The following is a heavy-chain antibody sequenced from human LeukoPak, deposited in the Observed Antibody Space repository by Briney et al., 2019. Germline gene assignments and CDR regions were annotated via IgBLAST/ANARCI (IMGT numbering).Heavy chain of an antibody. CDR3: ARPKWGLHYFDY. V-gene: IGHV3-33*01. CDR1: GFTFSSYG. Sequence: PGRSLRLSCAASGFTFSSYGMHWVRQAPGKGLEWVAVIWYDGSNKYYADSVKGRFTISRDNSKNTLYLQMNSLRAEDTAVYYCARPKWGLHYFDYWGQGALVTVSS. D-gene: IGHD2-8*01. J-gene: IGHJ4*02. CDR2: IWYDGSNK.